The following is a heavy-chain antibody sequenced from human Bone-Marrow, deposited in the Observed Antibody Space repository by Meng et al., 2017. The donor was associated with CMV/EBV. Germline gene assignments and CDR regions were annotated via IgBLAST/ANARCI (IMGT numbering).Heavy chain of an antibody. CDR2: IYYRGST. D-gene: IGHD2-2*01. CDR3: ARQYIVVVPEAMDY. V-gene: IGHV4-39*01. CDR1: GGSISSSSYY. J-gene: IGHJ4*02. Sequence: SETLSLTCTVSGGSISSSSYYWGWIRQPPGKGLEWIGSIYYRGSTYYNPSLKSPVTRTVDTSKNQCPRKLSSVTAADTAVYDCARQYIVVVPEAMDYWGQGTLVTVSS.